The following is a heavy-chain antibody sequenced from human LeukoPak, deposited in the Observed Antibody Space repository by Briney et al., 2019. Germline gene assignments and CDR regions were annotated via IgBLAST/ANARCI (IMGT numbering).Heavy chain of an antibody. D-gene: IGHD2/OR15-2a*01. CDR1: GFTFDDYA. Sequence: GGSLRLSCAASGFTFDDYAMHWVRHAPGKGLEWVSGISWNSGSIGYADSVKGRFTISRDNSRNTLFLQMNSLRAEDTAVYYCALLDKLLVSDPWGQGTLVTVSS. V-gene: IGHV3-9*01. J-gene: IGHJ5*02. CDR2: ISWNSGSI. CDR3: ALLDKLLVSDP.